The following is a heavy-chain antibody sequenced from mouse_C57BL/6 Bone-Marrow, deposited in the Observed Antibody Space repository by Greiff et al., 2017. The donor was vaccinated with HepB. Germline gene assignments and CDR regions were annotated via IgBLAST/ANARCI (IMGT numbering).Heavy chain of an antibody. J-gene: IGHJ3*01. V-gene: IGHV5-4*01. CDR2: ISDGGSYT. Sequence: DVKLVESGGGLVKPGGSLKLSCAASGFTFSSYAMSWVRQTPEKRLEWVATISDGGSYTYYPDNVKGRFTISRDNAKNNLYLQMSHLKSEDTAMYYCAREGYGSPFAYWGQGTLVTVSA. CDR1: GFTFSSYA. CDR3: AREGYGSPFAY. D-gene: IGHD1-1*01.